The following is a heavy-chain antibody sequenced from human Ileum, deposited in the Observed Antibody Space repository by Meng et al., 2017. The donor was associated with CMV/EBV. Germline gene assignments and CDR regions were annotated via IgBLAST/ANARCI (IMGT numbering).Heavy chain of an antibody. Sequence: SELTLSNAWMSWGRQAPRKELEWVGRIKRNTDDATTDFAAPVKGRFTISRDDSKNTMYLEMSSLSTEDTAMYYCSTRGSSGYDYPYWGQGTLVTVSS. CDR1: ELTLSNAW. J-gene: IGHJ4*02. D-gene: IGHD5-12*01. V-gene: IGHV3-15*01. CDR2: IKRNTDDATT. CDR3: STRGSSGYDYPY.